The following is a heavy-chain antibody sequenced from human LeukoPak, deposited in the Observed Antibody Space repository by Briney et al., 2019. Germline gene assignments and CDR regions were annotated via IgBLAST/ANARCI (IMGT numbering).Heavy chain of an antibody. Sequence: SETLSLTCTVSGGSISSSSYCWGWIRQPPGKGLEWIGSIYYSGSTYYNPSLKSRVTISVDTSKNQFSLKLSSVTAADTAVYYCARGVRKGSFDPWGQGTLVTVSS. V-gene: IGHV4-39*07. CDR1: GGSISSSSYC. CDR2: IYYSGST. CDR3: ARGVRKGSFDP. J-gene: IGHJ5*02.